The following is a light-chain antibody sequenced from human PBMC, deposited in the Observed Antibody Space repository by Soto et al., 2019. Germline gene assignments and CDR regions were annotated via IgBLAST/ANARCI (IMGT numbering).Light chain of an antibody. J-gene: IGKJ4*01. CDR2: DAS. CDR1: QSVSSY. V-gene: IGKV3-11*01. Sequence: EIVLTQSPATLSLSPGERATLSCRASQSVSSYLAWYQQKPGQAPRLLIYDASNRATGIPARFSGSGSGTDFTRTISCLEPEDFAVYYCQQRSNWPLTFGGGTKVEIK. CDR3: QQRSNWPLT.